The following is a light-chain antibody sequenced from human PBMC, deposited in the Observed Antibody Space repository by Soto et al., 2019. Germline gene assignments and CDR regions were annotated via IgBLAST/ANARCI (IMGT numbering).Light chain of an antibody. CDR3: GTGDSSLSAWV. Sequence: QSVLTQPPSVSAAPGQKVTISCSGSSSNIGNNYVSWYQQLPGTAPKLLIYDNNKRPSGIPDRFSGSKSGTSATLGITGLQTGDEADYYCGTGDSSLSAWVFGGGTKLTV. CDR2: DNN. V-gene: IGLV1-51*01. CDR1: SSNIGNNY. J-gene: IGLJ3*02.